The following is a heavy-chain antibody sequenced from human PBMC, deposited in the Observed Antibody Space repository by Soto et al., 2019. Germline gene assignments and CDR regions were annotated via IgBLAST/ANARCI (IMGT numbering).Heavy chain of an antibody. D-gene: IGHD6-13*01. V-gene: IGHV3-23*04. J-gene: IGHJ4*02. Sequence: EVQLVESWGGFVQPGGSLRLSCAASGFTFTNYALSWVLQAPGKGLEWVSTIGGGSGSTSYAESVKGRFSISRENSKHTLYLQISSVRAEVTALYYCATRMYSTSWYYFVSWREGTLVNVSS. CDR3: ATRMYSTSWYYFVS. CDR2: IGGGSGST. CDR1: GFTFTNYA.